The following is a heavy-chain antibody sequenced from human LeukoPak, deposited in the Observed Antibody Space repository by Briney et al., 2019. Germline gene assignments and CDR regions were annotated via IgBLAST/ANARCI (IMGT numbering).Heavy chain of an antibody. CDR3: ARSLTTLTYEGY. Sequence: GGSLRLSCAASGFTFSNYAMSWVRQAPGKGLEWVSSINSGSTYTHYTESVKGRFTVSRDNAKNSLFLQMNSLRAEDTAIYYCARSLTTLTYEGYWGQGTLVTVSS. CDR1: GFTFSNYA. V-gene: IGHV3-21*01. D-gene: IGHD1-1*01. CDR2: INSGSTYT. J-gene: IGHJ4*02.